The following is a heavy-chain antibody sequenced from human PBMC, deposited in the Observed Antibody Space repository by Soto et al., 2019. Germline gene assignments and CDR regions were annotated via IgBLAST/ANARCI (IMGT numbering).Heavy chain of an antibody. CDR3: AKGQGYYYYASGYTFDY. CDR1: GFTFSNYA. D-gene: IGHD3-22*01. V-gene: IGHV3-23*01. Sequence: EVQLLESGGDLVQPGGSLRLSCAASGFTFSNYAMSWVRQAPGKGLEWVSAISGSAVNTYYADSVRGRFTISRDNSKNTLYLQVNHRRAEDTAVYSCAKGQGYYYYASGYTFDYWGQGTLVTVSS. CDR2: ISGSAVNT. J-gene: IGHJ4*02.